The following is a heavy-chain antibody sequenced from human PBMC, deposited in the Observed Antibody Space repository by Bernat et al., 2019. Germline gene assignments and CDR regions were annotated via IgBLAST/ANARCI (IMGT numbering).Heavy chain of an antibody. V-gene: IGHV1-46*03. CDR3: ARADTMVRGVIITSIDY. CDR1: GYTFISYY. J-gene: IGHJ4*02. CDR2: INPSGGST. Sequence: QVQLVQSGAEVKKPGASVKVSCKASGYTFISYYMHWVRQAPGQGLEWMGIINPSGGSTSYAQKFQGRVTMTRDTSTSTVYMELSSLRSEDTAVYYCARADTMVRGVIITSIDYWGQGTLVTVSS. D-gene: IGHD3-10*01.